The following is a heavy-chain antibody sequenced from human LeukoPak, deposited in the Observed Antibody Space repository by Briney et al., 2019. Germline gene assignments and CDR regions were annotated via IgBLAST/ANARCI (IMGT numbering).Heavy chain of an antibody. Sequence: PGGSLRLSCAASGFTFSNYAMSWVRQAPGKGLEWVAVISYDGSNKYYADSVKGRFTISRDNSKNTLYLQMNSLRAEDTAVYYCARDPYYGGNSGFNAEYFQHWGQGTLVTVSS. J-gene: IGHJ1*01. CDR2: ISYDGSNK. CDR1: GFTFSNYA. CDR3: ARDPYYGGNSGFNAEYFQH. D-gene: IGHD4-23*01. V-gene: IGHV3-30-3*01.